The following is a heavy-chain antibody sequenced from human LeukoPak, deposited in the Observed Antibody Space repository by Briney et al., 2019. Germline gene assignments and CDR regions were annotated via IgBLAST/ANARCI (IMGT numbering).Heavy chain of an antibody. CDR2: IFYSGST. D-gene: IGHD5-18*01. J-gene: IGHJ4*02. V-gene: IGHV4-59*08. Sequence: SETLSLTCTVSGGSISNYYWSWIRQPPGKGLEWIGYIFYSGSTNYNPSLKSRVTISLDTSKNQFSLKLSSVTAADTAVYYCARGRIQLWMGIDYWGQGTLVTVSS. CDR3: ARGRIQLWMGIDY. CDR1: GGSISNYY.